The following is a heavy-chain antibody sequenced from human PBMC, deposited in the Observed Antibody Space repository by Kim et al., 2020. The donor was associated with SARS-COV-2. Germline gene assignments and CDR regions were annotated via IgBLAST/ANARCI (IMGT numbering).Heavy chain of an antibody. V-gene: IGHV3-21*01. CDR2: SSSYI. J-gene: IGHJ4*02. D-gene: IGHD6-6*01. CDR3: ARGDFVD. Sequence: SSSYIYYADSVKGRFTISRDNAKNSLYLQMNSLRAEDTAVYYCARGDFVDWGQGTLVTVSS.